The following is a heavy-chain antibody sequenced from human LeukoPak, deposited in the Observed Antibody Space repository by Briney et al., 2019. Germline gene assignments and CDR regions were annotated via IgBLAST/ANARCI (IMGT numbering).Heavy chain of an antibody. D-gene: IGHD2-15*01. CDR1: GYTFTSYD. J-gene: IGHJ4*02. V-gene: IGHV1-8*01. CDR3: ARDRGIVVVVADY. CDR2: MNPNSGNT. Sequence: ASVKVSCKASGYTFTSYDINWVRQAPGQGLEWMGWMNPNSGNTGYAQKFQGRVTMTRNTSISTAYMELSSLRSEDTAVYYCARDRGIVVVVADYWGQGTLVTVSS.